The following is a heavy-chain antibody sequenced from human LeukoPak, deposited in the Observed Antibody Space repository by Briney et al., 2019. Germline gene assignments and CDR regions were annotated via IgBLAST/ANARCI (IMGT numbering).Heavy chain of an antibody. CDR2: ISYDGSNK. Sequence: GRSLRLSCAASGFTFSSYAMHWVRRAPGKGLEWVAVISYDGSNKYYADSVKGRFTISRDNSKNTLYLQMNSLRAEDRAVYYCARALPRLRFLEWFSSGMDVWGQGTTVTVSS. J-gene: IGHJ6*02. D-gene: IGHD3-3*01. CDR3: ARALPRLRFLEWFSSGMDV. CDR1: GFTFSSYA. V-gene: IGHV3-30-3*01.